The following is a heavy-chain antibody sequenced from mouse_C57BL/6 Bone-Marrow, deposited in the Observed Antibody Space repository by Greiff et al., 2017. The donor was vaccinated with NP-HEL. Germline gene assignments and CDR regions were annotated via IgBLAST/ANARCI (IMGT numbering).Heavy chain of an antibody. CDR3: TTDKGDY. V-gene: IGHV14-4*01. CDR2: IDPENGDT. CDR1: GFIIKDDY. J-gene: IGHJ2*01. Sequence: EVQLQQSGAELVRPGASVKLSCTASGFIIKDDYMHWVKQRPEQGLEWIGWIDPENGDTEYASKFQGKATITADTSSNTAYLQLSSLTSEDTAVYYCTTDKGDYWGQGTTLTVSS.